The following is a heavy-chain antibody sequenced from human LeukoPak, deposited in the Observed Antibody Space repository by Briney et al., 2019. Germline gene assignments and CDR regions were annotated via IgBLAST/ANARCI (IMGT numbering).Heavy chain of an antibody. CDR2: ISYDGSNK. CDR3: ARDPYYDSSGYYSLDY. CDR1: GFTFSSYA. Sequence: PGGSLRLSCAASGFTFSSYAMHWVRQAPGKGRGWVAVISYDGSNKYYADSVKGRFTISRDNSKNTLYLQMNSLTAEDTAVYYCARDPYYDSSGYYSLDYWGQGTLVTVSS. D-gene: IGHD3-22*01. J-gene: IGHJ4*02. V-gene: IGHV3-30*01.